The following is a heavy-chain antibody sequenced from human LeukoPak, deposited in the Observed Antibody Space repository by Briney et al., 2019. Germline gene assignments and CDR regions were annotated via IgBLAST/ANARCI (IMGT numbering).Heavy chain of an antibody. Sequence: GGSLRLSCAASGFTFSSYAMHWVRQAPGKGLEWAAVISYDGSNKYYADSVKGRSTISRDNSKNTLYLQMNSLRAEDTAVYYCARGPSYSDVWGKGTTVTVSS. V-gene: IGHV3-30-3*01. CDR1: GFTFSSYA. CDR3: ARGPSYSDV. CDR2: ISYDGSNK. D-gene: IGHD2-15*01. J-gene: IGHJ6*04.